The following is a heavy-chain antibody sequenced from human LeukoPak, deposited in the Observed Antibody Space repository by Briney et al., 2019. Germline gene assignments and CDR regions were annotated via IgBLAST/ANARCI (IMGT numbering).Heavy chain of an antibody. D-gene: IGHD6-13*01. V-gene: IGHV3-30*03. CDR2: ISYDGRDK. CDR1: GFTFSSYW. Sequence: GGSLRLSCAASGFTFSSYWMSWVRQAPGKGLEWVAVISYDGRDKHHVDSVKGRFIISRDNSKNTLYLQMNSLRAEDTAVYYCARDRVRIASYYFDSWGQGTLVTVSS. J-gene: IGHJ4*02. CDR3: ARDRVRIASYYFDS.